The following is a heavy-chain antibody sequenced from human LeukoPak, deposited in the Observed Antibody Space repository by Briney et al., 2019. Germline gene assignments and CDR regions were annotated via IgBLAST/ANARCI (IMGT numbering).Heavy chain of an antibody. D-gene: IGHD3-22*01. CDR1: GGSFSGYY. Sequence: SETLSPTCAVYGGSFSGYYWSWIRQPPGKGLEWIGEINHSGSTNYNPSLKSRVTISVDTSKNQFSLKLSSVTAADTAVYYCARVRYDSSGYLAPFDYWGQGTLVTVSS. V-gene: IGHV4-34*01. CDR3: ARVRYDSSGYLAPFDY. CDR2: INHSGST. J-gene: IGHJ4*02.